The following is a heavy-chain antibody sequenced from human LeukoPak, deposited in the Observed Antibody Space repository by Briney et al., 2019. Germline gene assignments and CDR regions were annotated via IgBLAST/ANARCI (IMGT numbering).Heavy chain of an antibody. Sequence: PSETLSLTCTVSGVSVSSGSYYWSWIRQPPGKGLEWIGYIYYSGSTNYNPSLKSRVTISVDTSKNQFSLKLSSVTAADTAVYYCARGAAAACFDYWGQGTLVTVSS. CDR2: IYYSGST. CDR3: ARGAAAACFDY. CDR1: GVSVSSGSYY. D-gene: IGHD6-13*01. V-gene: IGHV4-61*01. J-gene: IGHJ4*02.